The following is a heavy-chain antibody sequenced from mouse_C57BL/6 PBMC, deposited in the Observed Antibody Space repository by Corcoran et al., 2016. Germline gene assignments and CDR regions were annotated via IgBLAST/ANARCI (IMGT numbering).Heavy chain of an antibody. V-gene: IGHV14-1*01. CDR2: IDPADGDT. D-gene: IGHD1-1*01. CDR3: TPFITTVVATEDYFDD. Sequence: EVQLQQSGAELVRPGASVKLSCTASGFNIKDYYMHWVKQRPEQRLEWIGWIDPADGDTEYGPKFQGKATMTADKSSNTAYLQPSSLTYEDTAVYYCTPFITTVVATEDYFDDWGQGTTLTASS. CDR1: GFNIKDYY. J-gene: IGHJ2*01.